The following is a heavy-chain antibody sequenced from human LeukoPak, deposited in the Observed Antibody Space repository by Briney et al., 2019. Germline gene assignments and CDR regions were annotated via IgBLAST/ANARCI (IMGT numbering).Heavy chain of an antibody. CDR1: GYTLTSYG. V-gene: IGHV1-18*01. J-gene: IGHJ5*02. CDR2: ISAYNGNT. Sequence: ASVKVSCKASGYTLTSYGISWVRQAPGQGLEWMGWISAYNGNTNYAQKLQGRVTMTTDTSTSTAYMELRSLRSDDTAVYYCARVIVTGYYNNWFDPWGQGTLVTVSS. CDR3: ARVIVTGYYNNWFDP. D-gene: IGHD3-9*01.